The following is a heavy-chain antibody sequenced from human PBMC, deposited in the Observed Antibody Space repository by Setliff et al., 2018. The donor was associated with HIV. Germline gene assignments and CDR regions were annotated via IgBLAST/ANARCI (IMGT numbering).Heavy chain of an antibody. D-gene: IGHD3-3*01. CDR2: IYPGDSDT. CDR3: ARQPTDTSGYNNWFDS. Sequence: GESLKISCRGSGYTFTNYWIGWVRQMPGRGLEWMGIIYPGDSDTRYSPSFEGQVTMSADKSINTAYLQWSSLKASDTAMYYCARQPTDTSGYNNWFDSWGQGTLVTVSS. V-gene: IGHV5-51*01. CDR1: GYTFTNYW. J-gene: IGHJ5*01.